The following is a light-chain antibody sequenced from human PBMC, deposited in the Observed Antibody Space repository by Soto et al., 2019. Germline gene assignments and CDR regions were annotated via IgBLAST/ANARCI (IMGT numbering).Light chain of an antibody. CDR3: QQYNSYPWT. CDR1: QSISSW. V-gene: IGKV1-5*01. CDR2: DAS. J-gene: IGKJ1*01. Sequence: DIQMTQSPSTLSASVGDRVTITCRASQSISSWLAWYQQKPGKAPKLLIYDASSLESGVPSRFSGSGSGTEFAHTIRGMQPDDFATFYGQQYNSYPWTFGQGPKVQIK.